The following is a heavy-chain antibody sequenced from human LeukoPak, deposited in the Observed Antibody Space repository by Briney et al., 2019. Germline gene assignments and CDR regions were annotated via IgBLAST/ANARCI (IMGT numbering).Heavy chain of an antibody. CDR1: GFTFSGSA. CDR3: AKDLGRSGWSDFDY. V-gene: IGHV3-73*01. J-gene: IGHJ4*02. D-gene: IGHD6-19*01. Sequence: GGSLKLSCAASGFTFSGSAMHWVRQASGIGLEWVGRIRAKADDYATTYAASVKGRFTISRDDSKNTAYLQMNSLKTEDTAVYYCAKDLGRSGWSDFDYWGQGTLVTVSS. CDR2: IRAKADDYAT.